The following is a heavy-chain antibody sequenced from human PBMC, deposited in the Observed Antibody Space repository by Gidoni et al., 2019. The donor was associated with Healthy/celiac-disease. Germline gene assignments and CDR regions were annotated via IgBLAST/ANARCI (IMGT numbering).Heavy chain of an antibody. D-gene: IGHD3-10*01. J-gene: IGHJ4*02. CDR2: ISYDGSNK. CDR1: GFTFSSYA. Sequence: QVQLVESGGGVVQPGRSLRLSCAASGFTFSSYAMHWVRQAPGKGLGWVAVISYDGSNKYYADSVKGRFTISRDNSKNTLYLQMNSLRAEDTAVYYCAREEEIYYGSGSYYNPFDYWGQGTLVTVSS. V-gene: IGHV3-30-3*01. CDR3: AREEEIYYGSGSYYNPFDY.